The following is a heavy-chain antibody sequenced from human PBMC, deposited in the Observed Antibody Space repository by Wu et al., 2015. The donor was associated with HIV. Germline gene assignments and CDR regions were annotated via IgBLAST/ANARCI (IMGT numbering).Heavy chain of an antibody. CDR2: INPNSGGT. J-gene: IGHJ4*02. Sequence: QVQLVQSGAEVKKPASSVKVSCKTSGGTFGSYSINWVRQAPGQGLEWMGWINPNSGGTNYAQKFQGRVTMTRDTSISTAYMELSRLRSDDTAVYYCALSPDYYDSSGSFDYWGQGTLVTVSS. CDR3: ALSPDYYDSSGSFDY. V-gene: IGHV1-2*02. D-gene: IGHD3-22*01. CDR1: GGTFGSYS.